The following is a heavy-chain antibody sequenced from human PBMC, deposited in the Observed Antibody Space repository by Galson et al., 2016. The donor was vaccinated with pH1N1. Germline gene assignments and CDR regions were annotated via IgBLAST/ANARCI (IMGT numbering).Heavy chain of an antibody. CDR1: GYTFTSYY. D-gene: IGHD1-26*01. Sequence: SVKVSCKASGYTFTSYYFHWVRQAPGLGLQWMGVINLIGGMATYTQNFQDRLTITGDASTSTVYMELTSLRSEDTAVYYCVRDLGRLRDCWGQGTLVTVSS. V-gene: IGHV1-46*01. J-gene: IGHJ4*02. CDR2: INLIGGMA. CDR3: VRDLGRLRDC.